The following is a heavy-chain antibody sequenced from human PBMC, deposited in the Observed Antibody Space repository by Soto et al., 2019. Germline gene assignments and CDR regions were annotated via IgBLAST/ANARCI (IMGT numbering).Heavy chain of an antibody. J-gene: IGHJ4*02. CDR3: ARESRYCSGGSCYFLPGIDY. CDR1: GGTFSSYA. Sequence: QVQLVQSGAEVKKPGSSVKVSCKASGGTFSSYAISWVRQAPGQGLEWMGGIIPIFGTANYAQKFQGRVTITADESTCIAYMELSRLRSEDTAVYYCARESRYCSGGSCYFLPGIDYWGQGTLVTVSS. CDR2: IIPIFGTA. V-gene: IGHV1-69*12. D-gene: IGHD2-15*01.